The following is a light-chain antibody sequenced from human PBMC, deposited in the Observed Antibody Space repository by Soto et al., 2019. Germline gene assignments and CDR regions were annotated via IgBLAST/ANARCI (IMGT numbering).Light chain of an antibody. CDR2: AAS. CDR3: QQSYSTPPMYT. Sequence: DIQMTQSPSSLSASVGDRVTITCRASQSISSYLNWYQQKPGKAPQLLIFAASSLQSGVPSRFSGRGAGTDFTLTISSLRPEDFGTYYCQQSYSTPPMYTFGQGTKLEIK. CDR1: QSISSY. V-gene: IGKV1-39*01. J-gene: IGKJ2*01.